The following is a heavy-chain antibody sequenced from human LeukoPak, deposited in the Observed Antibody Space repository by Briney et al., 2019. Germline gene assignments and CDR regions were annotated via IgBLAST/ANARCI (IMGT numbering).Heavy chain of an antibody. Sequence: GGSLRLSCAASGFTFDDYAMHWVRQALGKGLEWVSGISWNSGIIGYADSVKGRFTISRDNAKNSLYLQMNSLRAEDTALYYCAKSKIAAAEYYFDYWGQGTLVTVSS. V-gene: IGHV3-9*01. CDR1: GFTFDDYA. D-gene: IGHD6-13*01. CDR2: ISWNSGII. CDR3: AKSKIAAAEYYFDY. J-gene: IGHJ4*02.